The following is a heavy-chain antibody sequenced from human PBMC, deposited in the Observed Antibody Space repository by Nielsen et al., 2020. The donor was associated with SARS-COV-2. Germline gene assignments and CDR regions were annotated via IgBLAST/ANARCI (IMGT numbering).Heavy chain of an antibody. CDR3: ARGYYDFWSGYEKYYFDY. V-gene: IGHV3-33*05. CDR1: GFTFSSYG. Sequence: GGSLRLSCAASGFTFSSYGMHWVRQAPGKGLEWVAGISYDGSNKYYADSVKGRFTISRDNSKNTLYLQMNSLRAEDTAVYYCARGYYDFWSGYEKYYFDYWGQGTLVTVSS. CDR2: ISYDGSNK. J-gene: IGHJ4*02. D-gene: IGHD3-3*01.